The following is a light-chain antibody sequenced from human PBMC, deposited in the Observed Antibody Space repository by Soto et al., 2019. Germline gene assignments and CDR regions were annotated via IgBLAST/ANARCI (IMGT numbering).Light chain of an antibody. CDR2: DAS. V-gene: IGKV3-11*01. Sequence: EIVLTQSPGTLSLSPGDRATLSCRASQSVGTYLVWYQQKPGQAPRLLIYDASTRATGIPARFSGSGSGTDFTLPINSLEPEDLAFYYCQHRIAWPLTFGGGTKVEIK. CDR1: QSVGTY. J-gene: IGKJ4*01. CDR3: QHRIAWPLT.